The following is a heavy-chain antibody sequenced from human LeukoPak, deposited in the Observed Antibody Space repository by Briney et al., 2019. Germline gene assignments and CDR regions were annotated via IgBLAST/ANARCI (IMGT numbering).Heavy chain of an antibody. J-gene: IGHJ4*02. V-gene: IGHV3-30*18. D-gene: IGHD3-22*01. Sequence: SGRSLRLSCAASGFTFSSYGMHWVRQAPGKGLEWVAVISYDGSNKYYAYSVTVRFTISRDNSKNTLYLQMNSLRAEDTAVYYCAKDWDYYDSVDYWGQGTLVTVSS. CDR1: GFTFSSYG. CDR2: ISYDGSNK. CDR3: AKDWDYYDSVDY.